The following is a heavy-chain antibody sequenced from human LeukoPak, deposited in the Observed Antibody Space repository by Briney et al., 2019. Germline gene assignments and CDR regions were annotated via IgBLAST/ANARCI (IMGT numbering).Heavy chain of an antibody. CDR1: GYTFTSYA. V-gene: IGHV1-69*05. D-gene: IGHD2-2*02. Sequence: SVKVSCKASGYTFTSYAISWVRQAPGQGLEWMGGIIPIFGTANYAQKFQGRVTITTDESTSTAYMELSSLRSEDTAVYYCAREPYCSSTSCYTHHDAFDIWGQGTMVTVSS. CDR2: IIPIFGTA. CDR3: AREPYCSSTSCYTHHDAFDI. J-gene: IGHJ3*02.